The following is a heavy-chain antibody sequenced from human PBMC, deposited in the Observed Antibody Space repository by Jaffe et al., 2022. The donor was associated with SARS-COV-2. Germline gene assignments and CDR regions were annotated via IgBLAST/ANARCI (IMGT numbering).Heavy chain of an antibody. D-gene: IGHD2-21*01. J-gene: IGHJ6*03. V-gene: IGHV3-49*03. Sequence: EVELVESGGGLAQPGRSLRLSCTASGFTFGDYAVSWFRQAPGKGLEWVSLIRSKAYNEAIEYAASVKGRFTVSRDDSKSTAYLQMNSLETEDTAVYYCSRGRASVIGYYMDVWGKGTTVTVSS. CDR1: GFTFGDYA. CDR2: IRSKAYNEAI. CDR3: SRGRASVIGYYMDV.